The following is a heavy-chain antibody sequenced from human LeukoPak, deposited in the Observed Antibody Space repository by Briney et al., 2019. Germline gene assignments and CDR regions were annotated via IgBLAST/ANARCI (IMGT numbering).Heavy chain of an antibody. Sequence: PGGSLRLSCAASGFTFSSYAMSWVRQAPGRGLEWVSAISGSGGSTYYADSVKGRFTISRDNSKNTLYLQMNSLRAEDTAVYYCAKGDIVALGGDYWGQGTLVTVSS. CDR3: AKGDIVALGGDY. V-gene: IGHV3-23*01. J-gene: IGHJ4*02. CDR1: GFTFSSYA. D-gene: IGHD5-12*01. CDR2: ISGSGGST.